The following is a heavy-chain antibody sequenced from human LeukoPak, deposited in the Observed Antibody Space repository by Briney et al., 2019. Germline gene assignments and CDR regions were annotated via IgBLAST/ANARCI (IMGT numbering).Heavy chain of an antibody. Sequence: PSETLSLTCTVSGGSISSGGYYWSWIRQPPGKGLEWIGYIYHSGSTYYNPSLKSRVTISVDRSKNQFSLKLSSVTAADTAVYYCAGQKIAVAGAFDIWGQGTMVTVSS. CDR2: IYHSGST. D-gene: IGHD6-19*01. CDR3: AGQKIAVAGAFDI. V-gene: IGHV4-30-2*01. CDR1: GGSISSGGYY. J-gene: IGHJ3*02.